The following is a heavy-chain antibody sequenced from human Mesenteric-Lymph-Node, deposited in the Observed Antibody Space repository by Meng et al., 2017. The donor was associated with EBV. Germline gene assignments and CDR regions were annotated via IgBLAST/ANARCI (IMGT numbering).Heavy chain of an antibody. D-gene: IGHD4-17*01. CDR1: GFSFNSFA. CDR3: ARGVTTLDY. J-gene: IGHJ4*02. Sequence: VGSGGGLVKPGGSLRLSCDASGFSFNSFAMNSVRQAPGKGLEWVSFISSSSSNIQYSDSVKGRFTISRDNANNSLFLQMNSLRAEDTAVYYCARGVTTLDYWGQGTLVTVSS. CDR2: ISSSSSNI. V-gene: IGHV3-21*01.